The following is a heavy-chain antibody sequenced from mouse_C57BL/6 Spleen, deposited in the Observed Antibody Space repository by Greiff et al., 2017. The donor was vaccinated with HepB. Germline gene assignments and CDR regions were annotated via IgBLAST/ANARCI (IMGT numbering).Heavy chain of an antibody. Sequence: EVKLVESGGGLVQPGASLRLSCAASGFTFTDYYMSWVRQPPGKAPEWLALIRNKANGYTTEYTASVKGRFTISRDNSQHILYLQMNTLRAEDSATYYCVKAEGYYYGSSSYYAMDYWGQGTSVTVSS. V-gene: IGHV7-4*01. CDR2: IRNKANGYTT. CDR1: GFTFTDYY. J-gene: IGHJ4*01. CDR3: VKAEGYYYGSSSYYAMDY. D-gene: IGHD1-1*01.